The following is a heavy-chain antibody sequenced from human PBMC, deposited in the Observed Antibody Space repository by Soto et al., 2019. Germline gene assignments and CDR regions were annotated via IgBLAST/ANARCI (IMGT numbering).Heavy chain of an antibody. Sequence: GGSLRLSCAASGFTFSFYSMLWVRQAPGKGLEWVAVIPYDGTSEDYADSVKGRFTISRDNSKNTLYLHMNSLRAEDTAVYFCARASDSSGSFGHFDYWGQGTLVTVSS. CDR2: IPYDGTSE. CDR3: ARASDSSGSFGHFDY. J-gene: IGHJ4*02. V-gene: IGHV3-30-3*01. CDR1: GFTFSFYS. D-gene: IGHD3-22*01.